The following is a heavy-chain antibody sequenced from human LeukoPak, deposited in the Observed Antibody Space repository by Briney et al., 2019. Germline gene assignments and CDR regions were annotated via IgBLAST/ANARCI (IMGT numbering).Heavy chain of an antibody. D-gene: IGHD4-17*01. V-gene: IGHV4-34*01. Sequence: SETLSLTCAVYGGSFSGYYWSWIRQPPGKGLEWIGEINHSGSTNYNPSLKSRVTISVDTSRNQFSLKLSSVTAADTAVYYCETVTTVSDYWGQGTLVTVSS. J-gene: IGHJ4*02. CDR3: ETVTTVSDY. CDR1: GGSFSGYY. CDR2: INHSGST.